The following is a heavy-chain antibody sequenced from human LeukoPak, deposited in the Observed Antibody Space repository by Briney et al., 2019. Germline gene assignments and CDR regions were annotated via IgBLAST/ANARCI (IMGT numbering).Heavy chain of an antibody. V-gene: IGHV3-30*04. Sequence: GGSLRLSCAASGFTFSSYAMHWVRQAPGKGLEWVAVISYDGSNKYYADSVKGRFTISRDNSKNTLYLQMNSLRAEDTAVYYCARGRYYDSSGYYSRDAFDIWGQGTMVTVSS. J-gene: IGHJ3*02. D-gene: IGHD3-22*01. CDR3: ARGRYYDSSGYYSRDAFDI. CDR2: ISYDGSNK. CDR1: GFTFSSYA.